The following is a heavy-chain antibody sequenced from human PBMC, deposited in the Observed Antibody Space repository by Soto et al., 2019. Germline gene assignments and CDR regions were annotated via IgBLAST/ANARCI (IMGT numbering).Heavy chain of an antibody. CDR1: GFTFGAYA. D-gene: IGHD1-7*01. CDR2: IRSKAYGGTT. Sequence: EVQLVESGGGLVKPGRSLRLSCTASGFTFGAYAMSWFRQAPGKGLEWVGFIRSKAYGGTTEYAASVKGRFTISRDDSKSIAYLQMNSLKTEDTAVYYCSRWNYFWGQGTLVTVSS. V-gene: IGHV3-49*05. J-gene: IGHJ4*02. CDR3: SRWNYF.